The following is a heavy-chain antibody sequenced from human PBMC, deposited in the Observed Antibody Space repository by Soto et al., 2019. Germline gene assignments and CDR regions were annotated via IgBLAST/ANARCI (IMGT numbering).Heavy chain of an antibody. CDR1: AFSLSTGGVG. CDR2: IYWDDDK. Sequence: SGPTLVNPTQTLTLTCTFSAFSLSTGGVGVGWIRQPPGKALEWLALIYWDDDKRYSPSLRSRLTITKDPSKNQVVLTMTNMDPVDTATYYCIQSRCGGDCLQSYASYYYYGMDVWGQGTTVTVSS. D-gene: IGHD2-21*02. V-gene: IGHV2-5*02. J-gene: IGHJ6*02. CDR3: IQSRCGGDCLQSYASYYYYGMDV.